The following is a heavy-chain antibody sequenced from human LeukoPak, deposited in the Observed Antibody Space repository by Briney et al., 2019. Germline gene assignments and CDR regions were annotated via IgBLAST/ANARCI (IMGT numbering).Heavy chain of an antibody. Sequence: GGSLRLSCSASGFTFSSYSMNWVRQAPGKGLEWVSSISSSSSYIYYADSVKGRFTFSRDNAKNSLYLQMNSLRAEDTAVYYCARVPHCSGGSCYSFNYYGMDVWGKGPTVTVSS. J-gene: IGHJ6*04. V-gene: IGHV3-21*01. CDR3: ARVPHCSGGSCYSFNYYGMDV. D-gene: IGHD2-15*01. CDR2: ISSSSSYI. CDR1: GFTFSSYS.